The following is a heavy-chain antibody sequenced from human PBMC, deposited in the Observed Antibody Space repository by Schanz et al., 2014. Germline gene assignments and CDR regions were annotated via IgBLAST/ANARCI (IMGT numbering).Heavy chain of an antibody. CDR2: ISSSSSDI. V-gene: IGHV3-48*01. Sequence: VQLLESGGGLVQPGGSLRLSCEASGFTFSNYNMNWVRQAPGKGLEWVSYISSSSSDISYADSVKGRFTISRDNAKSSLHLQMNSLRVEDTAVYYCAKDDTQVNGMDVWGQGTTVTVSS. J-gene: IGHJ6*02. CDR3: AKDDTQVNGMDV. CDR1: GFTFSNYN.